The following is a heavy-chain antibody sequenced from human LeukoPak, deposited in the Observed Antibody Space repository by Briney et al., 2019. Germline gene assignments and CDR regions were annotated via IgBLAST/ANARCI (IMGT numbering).Heavy chain of an antibody. Sequence: GGSLRLSCAASGFTFSSYWMTWVRQAPGKGPEWVANIRQDGSETYHVDSVKGRFTISRDNAKNSLYLQMNSLRAEDTAVYYCASIQMTGVDAFDIWGQGTAVTVSS. J-gene: IGHJ3*02. V-gene: IGHV3-7*05. CDR2: IRQDGSET. CDR3: ASIQMTGVDAFDI. D-gene: IGHD3-9*01. CDR1: GFTFSSYW.